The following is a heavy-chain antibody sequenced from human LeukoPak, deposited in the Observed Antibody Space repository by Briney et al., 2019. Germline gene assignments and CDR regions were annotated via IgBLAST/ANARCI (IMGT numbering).Heavy chain of an antibody. CDR3: ARDHQYGDYDGTFDY. V-gene: IGHV1-46*01. D-gene: IGHD4-17*01. Sequence: ASVKVSCKASGYTFTIYYMHWVRQAPGQGLEWMGIINPSGGSTSYAQKFQGRVTTTRDMSTSTVYMELSSLRSEDTAVYYCARDHQYGDYDGTFDYWGQGTLVTVSS. CDR1: GYTFTIYY. J-gene: IGHJ4*02. CDR2: INPSGGST.